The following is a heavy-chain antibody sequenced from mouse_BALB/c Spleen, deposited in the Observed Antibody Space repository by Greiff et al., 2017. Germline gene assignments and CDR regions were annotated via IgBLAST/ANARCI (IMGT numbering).Heavy chain of an antibody. CDR3: ARDSGEFAY. CDR2: INSNGGST. Sequence: EVKLMESGGGLVQPGGSLKLSCAASGFTFSSYGMSWVRQTPDKRLELVATINSNGGSTYYPDSVKGRFTISRDNAKNTLYLQMSSLKSEDTAMYCCARDSGEFAYWGQGTLVTVSA. CDR1: GFTFSSYG. V-gene: IGHV5-6-3*01. J-gene: IGHJ3*01.